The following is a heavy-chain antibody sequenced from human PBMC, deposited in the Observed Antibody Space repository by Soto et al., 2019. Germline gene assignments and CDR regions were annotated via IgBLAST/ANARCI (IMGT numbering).Heavy chain of an antibody. CDR2: ISGSGGST. CDR1: GFTFSSYA. J-gene: IGHJ4*02. D-gene: IGHD3-22*01. CDR3: AKALLLYYYDSSGYMYYFDY. Sequence: EVQLLESGGGLVQPGGSLRLSCAASGFTFSSYAMSWVGQAPGKGLEWVSAISGSGGSTYYADSVKGRFTISRDNSKNTLYLQMNSLRVEDTAVYYCAKALLLYYYDSSGYMYYFDYWGQGTLVTVSS. V-gene: IGHV3-23*01.